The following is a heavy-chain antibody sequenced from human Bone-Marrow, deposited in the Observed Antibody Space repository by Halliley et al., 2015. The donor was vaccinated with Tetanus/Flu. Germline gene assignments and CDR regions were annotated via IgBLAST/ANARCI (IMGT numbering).Heavy chain of an antibody. V-gene: IGHV3-23*01. Sequence: EWVAAVSATGSASYSADYVKGRFTASRDSSKTTVSLQLNSLAAEDTAVYYCAKGGRDYYFDYWGQGTLVTVSS. J-gene: IGHJ4*02. CDR3: AKGGRDYYFDY. CDR2: VSATGSAS.